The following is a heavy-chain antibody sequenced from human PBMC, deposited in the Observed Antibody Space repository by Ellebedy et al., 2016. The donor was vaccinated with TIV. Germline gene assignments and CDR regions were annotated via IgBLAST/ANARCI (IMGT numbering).Heavy chain of an antibody. Sequence: MPSETLSLTCAVSGGFISNYYWTWIRQSPETGLEWIGYIYHSGSNGSNPSLKSRLTISVDTPKNQFALKLNSVTAADTAVYYWARGAPFPYYFDSWGQGLLVTVSS. CDR3: ARGAPFPYYFDS. CDR2: IYHSGSN. J-gene: IGHJ4*02. CDR1: GGFISNYY. V-gene: IGHV4-59*01.